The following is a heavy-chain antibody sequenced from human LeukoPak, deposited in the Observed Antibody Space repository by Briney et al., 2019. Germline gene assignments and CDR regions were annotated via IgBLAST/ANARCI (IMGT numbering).Heavy chain of an antibody. V-gene: IGHV3-9*01. D-gene: IGHD3-22*01. CDR1: GFTFDDYA. CDR3: ARDESADSSGLNWYFDL. J-gene: IGHJ2*01. Sequence: PGGSLRLSCAASGFTFDDYAMHWVRQAPGKGLEWVSGISWNSGSIGYADSVKGRFTISRDNAKNSLYLQMNSLRAEDTALYYCARDESADSSGLNWYFDLWGRGTLVTVSS. CDR2: ISWNSGSI.